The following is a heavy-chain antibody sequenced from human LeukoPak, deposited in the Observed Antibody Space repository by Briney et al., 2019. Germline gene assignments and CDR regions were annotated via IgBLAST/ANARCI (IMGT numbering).Heavy chain of an antibody. V-gene: IGHV3-11*06. CDR3: ARDARTMVRGMALVRNWFDP. D-gene: IGHD3-10*01. J-gene: IGHJ5*02. CDR1: GSTFSDYY. Sequence: PGGSLRLSCAASGSTFSDYYMSWIRQAPGKGLEWVSYISSSSSYSNYADSVKGRFTISRDNAKNSLYLQMNSLRAEDTAVYYCARDARTMVRGMALVRNWFDPWGQGTLVTVSS. CDR2: ISSSSSYS.